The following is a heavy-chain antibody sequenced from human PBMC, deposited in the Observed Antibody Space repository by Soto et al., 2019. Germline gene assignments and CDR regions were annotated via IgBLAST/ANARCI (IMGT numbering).Heavy chain of an antibody. CDR3: ARVRPLWFGEGPNNWFDP. J-gene: IGHJ5*02. V-gene: IGHV4-31*03. D-gene: IGHD3-10*01. Sequence: LSLTCTVSGGSISGGGYYWSWIRQHPGKGLEWIGYIYYSGSTYYNPSLKSRVTISVDTSKNQFSLKLSSVTAADTAVYYCARVRPLWFGEGPNNWFDPWGQGTLVTVSS. CDR1: GGSISGGGYY. CDR2: IYYSGST.